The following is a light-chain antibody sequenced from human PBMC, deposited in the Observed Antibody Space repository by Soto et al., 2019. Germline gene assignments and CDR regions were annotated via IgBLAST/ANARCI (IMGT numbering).Light chain of an antibody. CDR1: QSVGSN. CDR2: GGS. J-gene: IGKJ1*01. V-gene: IGKV3-15*01. CDR3: QQYNNWPPDRT. Sequence: EIVMTQSPATLSVSPGERATLSCRASQSVGSNLAWYQQKPGQAPRLLIYGGSTRATGIPARCSGSGSGTEFTLTISSLQSEDFAIYFCQQYNNWPPDRTFGQGTKVEIK.